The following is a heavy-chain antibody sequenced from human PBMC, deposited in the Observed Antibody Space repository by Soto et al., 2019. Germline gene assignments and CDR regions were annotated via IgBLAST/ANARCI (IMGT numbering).Heavy chain of an antibody. J-gene: IGHJ4*02. CDR1: GGSFSGYY. V-gene: IGHV4-34*01. Sequence: SETLSLTCAVYGGSFSGYYWTWIRQPPGTGLEWIGEINHSGSTNYNPSLKSRVTMSVDTSKNQFSLKLTSVTAADTAVYYCARDKSTGLFDYWGQGTLVTVS. D-gene: IGHD2-8*02. CDR3: ARDKSTGLFDY. CDR2: INHSGST.